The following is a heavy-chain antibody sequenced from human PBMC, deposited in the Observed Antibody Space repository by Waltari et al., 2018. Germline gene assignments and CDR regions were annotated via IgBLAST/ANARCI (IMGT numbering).Heavy chain of an antibody. CDR1: GYSISSGYY. Sequence: QVQLQESGPGLVKPSETLSLTCAVSGYSISSGYYWGWIRQPPGKGLEWIGSIYHSGRTYYNPSLKSRVTISVDTSKNQFSLKLSSVTAADTAVYYCARVRSENRYSSGWAIFDYWGQGTLVTVSS. CDR3: ARVRSENRYSSGWAIFDY. D-gene: IGHD6-19*01. CDR2: IYHSGRT. V-gene: IGHV4-38-2*01. J-gene: IGHJ4*02.